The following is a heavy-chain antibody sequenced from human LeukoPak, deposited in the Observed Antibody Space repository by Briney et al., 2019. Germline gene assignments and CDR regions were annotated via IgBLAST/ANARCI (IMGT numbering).Heavy chain of an antibody. Sequence: GGSLRLSCAASGFTFSSYSMNWVRQAPGKGLEWVSSISSSSSYIYYADSVKGRFTISRDNSKNTLYLQMNSLRAEDTAVYYCAKGQQQLVEDYYYYYMDVWGKGTTVTVSS. V-gene: IGHV3-21*01. CDR2: ISSSSSYI. CDR1: GFTFSSYS. CDR3: AKGQQQLVEDYYYYYMDV. J-gene: IGHJ6*03. D-gene: IGHD6-13*01.